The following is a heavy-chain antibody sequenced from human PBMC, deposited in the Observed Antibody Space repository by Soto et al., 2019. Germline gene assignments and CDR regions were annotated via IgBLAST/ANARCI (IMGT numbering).Heavy chain of an antibody. J-gene: IGHJ4*02. CDR3: ASPNPPSTRGVFAH. CDR1: GLTFSDYW. Sequence: EVQLVESGGGLVQPGGSLTLFCVGSGLTFSDYWMSWVRQAPGKGLEWVASFNRDGSAQYYLESVKGRFTISRDNAKNSMVLQMNSLGAGVSAVYYCASPNPPSTRGVFAHSRQRTLVTVSS. V-gene: IGHV3-7*01. D-gene: IGHD2-15*01. CDR2: FNRDGSAQ.